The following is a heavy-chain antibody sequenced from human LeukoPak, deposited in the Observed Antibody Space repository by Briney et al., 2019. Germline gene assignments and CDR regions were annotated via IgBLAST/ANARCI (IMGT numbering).Heavy chain of an antibody. CDR2: INHSGST. CDR3: AKHYMGGSYNHGLDC. Sequence: PSETLSLTCAVYGGSFSGYYWSWIRQPPGKGLEWIGEINHSGSTNYNPSLKSRVTISVDTSKNQFSLKLSSVTAADTALYYCAKHYMGGSYNHGLDCWGQGTLVTVSS. CDR1: GGSFSGYY. D-gene: IGHD3-10*01. V-gene: IGHV4-34*01. J-gene: IGHJ4*02.